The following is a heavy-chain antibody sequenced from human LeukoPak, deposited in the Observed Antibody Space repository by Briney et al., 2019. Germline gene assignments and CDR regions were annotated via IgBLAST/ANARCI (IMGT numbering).Heavy chain of an antibody. CDR1: GFTFSSYS. J-gene: IGHJ5*02. D-gene: IGHD3-9*01. CDR2: ISSSSSTI. CDR3: AREELLRYFDWYWFDP. Sequence: GGSLRLSCAASGFTFSSYSMNWVRQAPGKGLEWVSYISSSSSTIYYADSVKGRFTISRDNAKNSLYLQMNSLRAEDTAVYYCAREELLRYFDWYWFDPWGQGTLVTVSS. V-gene: IGHV3-48*01.